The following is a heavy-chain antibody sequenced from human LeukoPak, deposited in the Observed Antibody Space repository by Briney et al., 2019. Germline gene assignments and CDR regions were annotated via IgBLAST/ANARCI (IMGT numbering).Heavy chain of an antibody. V-gene: IGHV4-34*01. CDR2: INHSGST. J-gene: IGHJ4*02. CDR3: ARGIAASYFGVVRKSYYFDY. D-gene: IGHD3-3*01. Sequence: SETLSLTCAVYGGSFSGYYWRWIRQPPGKGLEWIGEINHSGSTNYNPSLKSRVTISVDTSKNQFSLKLSSVTAADTAVYYCARGIAASYFGVVRKSYYFDYWGQGTLVTVSS. CDR1: GGSFSGYY.